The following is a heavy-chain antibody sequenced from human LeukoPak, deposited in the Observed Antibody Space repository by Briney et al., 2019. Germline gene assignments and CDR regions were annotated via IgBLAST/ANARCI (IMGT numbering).Heavy chain of an antibody. CDR1: GGSISSYY. D-gene: IGHD6-13*01. V-gene: IGHV4-59*01. CDR3: ARDRRYSSSWYYFDY. J-gene: IGHJ4*02. CDR2: IYYSGST. Sequence: SETLSLTCTVSGGSISSYYWSRIRQPPGKGLEWIGYIYYSGSTNYNPSLKSRVTISVDTSKNQFSLKLSSVTAADTAVYYCARDRRYSSSWYYFDYWGQGTLVTVSS.